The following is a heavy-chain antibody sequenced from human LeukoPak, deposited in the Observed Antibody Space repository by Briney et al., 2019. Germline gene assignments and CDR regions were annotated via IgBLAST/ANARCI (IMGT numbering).Heavy chain of an antibody. CDR2: IYYSGST. D-gene: IGHD5-12*01. CDR3: ASRRVDIVATAFDY. J-gene: IGHJ4*02. CDR1: VGSISSYY. Sequence: SETLSLTCTVSVGSISSYYWSWIREPPGKGMEWIGYIYYSGSTNYNPSLKSRVTISVDTSKNQFSLKLSSVTAADTAVYYCASRRVDIVATAFDYWGQGTLVTVSS. V-gene: IGHV4-59*01.